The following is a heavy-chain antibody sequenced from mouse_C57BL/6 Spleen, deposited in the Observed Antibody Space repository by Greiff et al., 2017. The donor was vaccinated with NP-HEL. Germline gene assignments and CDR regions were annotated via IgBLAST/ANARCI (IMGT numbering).Heavy chain of an antibody. Sequence: EVQLQQSGPELVKPGASVKISCTASGYSFTGYYMNWVKQSPEQSLEWIGEINPSTGGTTYNQKFKAKATLTVDKSSSTAYRQLKSLTSEDSAVYYCYTGVWDYWGQGTTLTVSS. CDR1: GYSFTGYY. D-gene: IGHD1-1*01. J-gene: IGHJ2*01. V-gene: IGHV1-42*01. CDR3: YTGVWDY. CDR2: INPSTGGT.